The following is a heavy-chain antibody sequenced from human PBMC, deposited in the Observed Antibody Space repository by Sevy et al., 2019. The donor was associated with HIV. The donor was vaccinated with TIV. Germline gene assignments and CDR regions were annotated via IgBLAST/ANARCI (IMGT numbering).Heavy chain of an antibody. Sequence: GGSLRLSCEVSGFTFSTYWMTWVRQAPGKGLEWVANIKQDGTEPSYVDSVRGRFTISRDNAKKSLYLQLDNLRVEDTAVYYCARALADWGSFHYTLWGQGTLVTVSS. J-gene: IGHJ4*02. CDR2: IKQDGTEP. D-gene: IGHD3-16*02. CDR3: ARALADWGSFHYTL. V-gene: IGHV3-7*01. CDR1: GFTFSTYW.